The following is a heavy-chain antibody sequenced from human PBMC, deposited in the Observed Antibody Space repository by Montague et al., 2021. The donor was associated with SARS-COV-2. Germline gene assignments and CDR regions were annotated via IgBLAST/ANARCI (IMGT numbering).Heavy chain of an antibody. D-gene: IGHD6-19*01. CDR1: GGSISGYY. CDR2: IYYLGTT. Sequence: SETLSLTCIVSGGSISGYYWSWVRQTPEKGLEWIGYIYYLGTTNYNPSLKTRVTFSVDTSTNQLSLMLTSVTAADTGVYYCARNGGAAVPGLLLGMDIWGQGTTVTVSS. V-gene: IGHV4-59*01. J-gene: IGHJ6*02. CDR3: ARNGGAAVPGLLLGMDI.